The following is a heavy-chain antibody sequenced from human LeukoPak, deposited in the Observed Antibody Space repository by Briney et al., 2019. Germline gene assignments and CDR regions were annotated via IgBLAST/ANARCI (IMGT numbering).Heavy chain of an antibody. V-gene: IGHV3-48*03. Sequence: GGSLRLSCAASGFTFSSYEMNWVRQAPGKGLEWVSYISSSSSTIYYADSVKGRFTISRDNAKNSLYLQMNSLRAEDTAVYYCAELGITMIGGVWGKGTTVTIPS. CDR1: GFTFSSYE. J-gene: IGHJ6*04. CDR3: AELGITMIGGV. CDR2: ISSSSSTI. D-gene: IGHD3-10*02.